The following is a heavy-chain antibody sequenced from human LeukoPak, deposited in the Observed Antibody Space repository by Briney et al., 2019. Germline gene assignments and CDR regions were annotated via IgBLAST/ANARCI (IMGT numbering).Heavy chain of an antibody. J-gene: IGHJ4*02. CDR3: AKLISPYDY. CDR1: GFTFSSYG. Sequence: GGSLRLSCAASGFTFSSYGMHWVRQAPGKGLQWVAFIRYDGSNKYCADSVKGRFTISRDNSKNTLCLQMNSLRAEDTAVYYCAKLISPYDYWGQGTLVLVSS. V-gene: IGHV3-30*02. CDR2: IRYDGSNK.